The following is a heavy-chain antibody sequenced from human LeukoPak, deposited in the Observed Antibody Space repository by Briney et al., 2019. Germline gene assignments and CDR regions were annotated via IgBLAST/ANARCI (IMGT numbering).Heavy chain of an antibody. CDR2: IGTAGDP. J-gene: IGHJ6*04. CDR1: GFTFSSYD. CDR3: ARDMGCSSTSCYNGGMDV. V-gene: IGHV3-13*05. D-gene: IGHD2-2*02. Sequence: GGSLRLSCAASGFTFSSYDMHWVRQATGKDLEWVSAIGTAGDPYYPGSVKGRFTISRENAKNSLYLQMNSLRAGDTAVYYCARDMGCSSTSCYNGGMDVWGKGTTVTVSS.